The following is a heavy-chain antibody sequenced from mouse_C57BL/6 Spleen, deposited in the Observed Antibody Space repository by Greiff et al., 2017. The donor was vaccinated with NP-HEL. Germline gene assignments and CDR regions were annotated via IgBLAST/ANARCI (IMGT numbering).Heavy chain of an antibody. Sequence: QVQLQQSGAELVRPGTSVKVSCKASGYAFTNYLIEWVKQRPGQGLEWIGVINPGSGGTNYNEKFKGKATLTADKSSSTAYMQLSILTSEDSAVYFCARETGNYFDYWGQGTTLTVSS. CDR3: ARETGNYFDY. J-gene: IGHJ2*01. CDR2: INPGSGGT. CDR1: GYAFTNYL. V-gene: IGHV1-54*01. D-gene: IGHD4-1*01.